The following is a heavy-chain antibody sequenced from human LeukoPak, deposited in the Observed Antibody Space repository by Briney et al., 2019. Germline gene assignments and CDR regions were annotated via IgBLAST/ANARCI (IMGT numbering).Heavy chain of an antibody. V-gene: IGHV4-34*01. CDR1: GGSFSGYY. D-gene: IGHD1-26*01. J-gene: IGHJ4*02. Sequence: SETLSLTCDVYGGSFSGYYWSWIRQPPGKGLEWIGDINHSGSTNYNPSLKSRVTISVDTSKNQFSLKLRSVTAADTAVYYCATTTIRLGYWGQGTLVTVSS. CDR3: ATTTIRLGY. CDR2: INHSGST.